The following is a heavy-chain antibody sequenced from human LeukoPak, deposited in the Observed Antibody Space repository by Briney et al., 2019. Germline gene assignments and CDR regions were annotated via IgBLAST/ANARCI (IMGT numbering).Heavy chain of an antibody. CDR3: ARVYNYYDTSGYYLGNYFDH. CDR1: GYTFTSYG. J-gene: IGHJ4*02. Sequence: ASVKVSCKASGYTFTSYGISWVRQAPGQGLEWMGWISVYNGNTNNAQKIQGRVTMTTDTSTSTAYMELRRLRSDDTAVYYCARVYNYYDTSGYYLGNYFDHWGRGTLVTVSS. D-gene: IGHD3-22*01. CDR2: ISVYNGNT. V-gene: IGHV1-18*01.